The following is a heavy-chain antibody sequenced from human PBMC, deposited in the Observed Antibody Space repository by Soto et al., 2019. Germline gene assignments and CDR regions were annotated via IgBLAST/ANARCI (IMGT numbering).Heavy chain of an antibody. CDR2: VTSDGYI. J-gene: IGHJ4*01. Sequence: EVQLVESGGGLVKPGGSLRLSCAASGFIFSTYTMNWVRQAPGKGLEWVSCVTSDGYIYYADSVKGRFTISRDNAKKSLCLQMNSLRAEDTAVYYCARDPNHCPTTNSYVDYSGHGTLVTGPS. D-gene: IGHD1-26*01. CDR3: ARDPNHCPTTNSYVDY. CDR1: GFIFSTYT. V-gene: IGHV3-21*01.